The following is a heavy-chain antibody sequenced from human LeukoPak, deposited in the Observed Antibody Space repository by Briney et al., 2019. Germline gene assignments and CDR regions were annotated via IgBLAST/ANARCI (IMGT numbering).Heavy chain of an antibody. CDR2: ISAYNGNT. Sequence: GASVKVSCKASGYTFTNYGISWVRQAPGQGLEWMGWISAYNGNTNYAQKLQGRVTMTTDTSTSTAYMELRSLTSDDTAVYYCARVGAYCTSTSSLDYWGQGTLVTVSS. CDR3: ARVGAYCTSTSSLDY. D-gene: IGHD2-2*01. CDR1: GYTFTNYG. V-gene: IGHV1-18*01. J-gene: IGHJ4*02.